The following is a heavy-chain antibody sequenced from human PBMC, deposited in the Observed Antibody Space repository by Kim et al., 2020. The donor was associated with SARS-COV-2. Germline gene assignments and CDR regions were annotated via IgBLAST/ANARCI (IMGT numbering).Heavy chain of an antibody. CDR3: AKDMSIVAIQKSYYYGMDV. V-gene: IGHV3-43*01. Sequence: GRFTISRDNSKNSLYLQMNSLRTEDTALYYCAKDMSIVAIQKSYYYGMDVWGQGTTVTVSS. D-gene: IGHD5-12*01. J-gene: IGHJ6*02.